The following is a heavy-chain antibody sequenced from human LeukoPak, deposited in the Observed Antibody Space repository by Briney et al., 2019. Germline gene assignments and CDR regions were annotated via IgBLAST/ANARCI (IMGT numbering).Heavy chain of an antibody. Sequence: PSETLSLTCAVYGGSFSGYYWSWIRQPPGKGLEWIGEINHSGSTNYNPSLKSRVTISVDTSKNQFSLKLSSVTAADTAVYYCGRGGYYDSSGRHYYFDYWGQGTLVSVSS. V-gene: IGHV4-34*01. CDR2: INHSGST. CDR3: GRGGYYDSSGRHYYFDY. J-gene: IGHJ4*02. D-gene: IGHD3-22*01. CDR1: GGSFSGYY.